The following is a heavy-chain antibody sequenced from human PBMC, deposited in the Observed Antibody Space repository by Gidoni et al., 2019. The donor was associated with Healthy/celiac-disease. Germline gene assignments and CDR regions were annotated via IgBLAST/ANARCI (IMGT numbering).Heavy chain of an antibody. CDR1: GFTVSSYA. V-gene: IGHV3-23*01. D-gene: IGHD5-12*01. Sequence: EVQLLESGGGLVQPGGSLRLSCAASGFTVSSYAMSWVRQAPGKGLAWDSAISGSGGSTYYADSVKGRFTISRDNSKNTLYLQRNSLRAEDTAVYYCAKGAVATTVYYYYYMDVWGKGTTVTVSS. CDR3: AKGAVATTVYYYYYMDV. J-gene: IGHJ6*03. CDR2: ISGSGGST.